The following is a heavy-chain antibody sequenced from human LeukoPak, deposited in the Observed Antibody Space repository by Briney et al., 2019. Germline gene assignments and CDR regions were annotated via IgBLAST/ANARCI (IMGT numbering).Heavy chain of an antibody. CDR3: ARGLLGGEVFDY. J-gene: IGHJ4*02. V-gene: IGHV4-61*08. CDR2: IYYSGST. D-gene: IGHD1-26*01. Sequence: SETLSLTCTVSGGSISSGGYSWSWIRQHPGKGLEWIGYIYYSGSTNYDPSLKSRVTISVDTSKNQFSLKLSSVTAADTAVYYCARGLLGGEVFDYWGQGTLVTVSS. CDR1: GGSISSGGYS.